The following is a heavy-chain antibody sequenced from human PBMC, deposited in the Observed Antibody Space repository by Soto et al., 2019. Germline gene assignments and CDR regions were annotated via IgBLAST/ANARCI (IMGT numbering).Heavy chain of an antibody. CDR3: ARDQYLGTSRWSSGFDP. V-gene: IGHV1-69*08. CDR1: GGTLSNHT. CDR2: IIPLLGIA. D-gene: IGHD6-13*01. J-gene: IGHJ5*02. Sequence: QVQLVQSGAEVKKPGSSVKVSCEASGGTLSNHTISWLRQAPGQGLEWMGRIIPLLGIARYAQKFEGRLTITAEKFTNTAYMELSSLRSAYTSIYYCARDQYLGTSRWSSGFDPWGQGTLVTVSS.